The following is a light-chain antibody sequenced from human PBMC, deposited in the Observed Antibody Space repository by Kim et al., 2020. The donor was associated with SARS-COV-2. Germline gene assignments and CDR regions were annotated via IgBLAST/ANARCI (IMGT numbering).Light chain of an antibody. V-gene: IGKV3-15*01. J-gene: IGKJ2*01. Sequence: EIVMTQSPATLSVSPGERVTLSCRASQSISNNLVWYQQTPGQAPRLLIYSASTRATGIPARFSGSGSGTEFTLTISSLQSEDFAVYYCQQHVNRHPFTFGQGTKLEIK. CDR3: QQHVNRHPFT. CDR2: SAS. CDR1: QSISNN.